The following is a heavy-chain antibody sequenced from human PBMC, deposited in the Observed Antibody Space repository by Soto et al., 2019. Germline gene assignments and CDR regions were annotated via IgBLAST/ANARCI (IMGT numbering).Heavy chain of an antibody. Sequence: GGSLRISFAASGFTLEDYAMHWVRQAPGKGLEWVSLISWDGGSTYYADSVKGRFTISRDNSKKTLYLQMNSLRAEDTAVYYCAKSHYMLLNWFEPWGQGTLDNVST. V-gene: IGHV3-43D*04. CDR2: ISWDGGST. CDR3: AKSHYMLLNWFEP. CDR1: GFTLEDYA. J-gene: IGHJ5*01. D-gene: IGHD2-15*01.